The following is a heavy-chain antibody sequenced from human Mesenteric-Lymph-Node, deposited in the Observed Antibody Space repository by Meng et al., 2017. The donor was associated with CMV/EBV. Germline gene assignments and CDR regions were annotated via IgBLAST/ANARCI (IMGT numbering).Heavy chain of an antibody. CDR1: GGSFSGYY. CDR3: ARHQRWLKSEGGFNY. CDR2: INHSGST. D-gene: IGHD4-23*01. V-gene: IGHV4-34*01. Sequence: QVQLQQWGAGLLKPSVTLSLTWAVYGGSFSGYYWSWIRQPPGKGLEWIGEINHSGSTNYNPSLKSRVTISVDTSKNQFSLKLSSVTAADTAVYYCARHQRWLKSEGGFNYWGQGTLVTVSS. J-gene: IGHJ4*02.